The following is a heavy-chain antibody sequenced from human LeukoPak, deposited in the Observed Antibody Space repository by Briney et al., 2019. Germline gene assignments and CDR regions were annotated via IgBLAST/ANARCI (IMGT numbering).Heavy chain of an antibody. CDR1: GGSFSGYY. CDR2: INHSGST. CDR3: ARHIYRTFHFDY. J-gene: IGHJ4*02. D-gene: IGHD1-14*01. Sequence: PSETLSLTCAVYGGSFSGYYWSWIRQPPGKGLEWIGEINHSGSTNYNPSLKSRVTISVDTSMNQFSLKLSSVTAADTAVYYCARHIYRTFHFDYWGQGTLVTVSS. V-gene: IGHV4-34*01.